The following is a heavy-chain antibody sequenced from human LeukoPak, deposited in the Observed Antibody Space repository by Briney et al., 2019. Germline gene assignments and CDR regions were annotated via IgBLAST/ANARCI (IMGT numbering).Heavy chain of an antibody. Sequence: GASVKVSCKASGYTFTSHDINWVRQATGQGLEWMGWMNPNSGYTGYEQKFQGRVTMTRDTSTSTAYMELSSLRSEDTAVYYCARYPSCSSTSCYYYYYMDVWGKGTTVTVSS. D-gene: IGHD2-2*01. CDR2: MNPNSGYT. V-gene: IGHV1-8*01. CDR1: GYTFTSHD. J-gene: IGHJ6*03. CDR3: ARYPSCSSTSCYYYYYMDV.